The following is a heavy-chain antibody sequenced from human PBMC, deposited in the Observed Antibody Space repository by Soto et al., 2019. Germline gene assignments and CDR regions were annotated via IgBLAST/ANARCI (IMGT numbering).Heavy chain of an antibody. V-gene: IGHV2-5*02. CDR1: GFSLTTDRVG. D-gene: IGHD1-26*01. CDR2: IYWDDSK. J-gene: IGHJ4*02. Sequence: QITLKESGPTLVKPTQTLTLTCTFSGFSLTTDRVGVGWIRQPPGEALEWLAVIYWDDSKTYRPSLESRLTITKDTSKNQVALTITNMDSLDTSTYYCAHAYGGRSLYWGQGTLVTGSS. CDR3: AHAYGGRSLY.